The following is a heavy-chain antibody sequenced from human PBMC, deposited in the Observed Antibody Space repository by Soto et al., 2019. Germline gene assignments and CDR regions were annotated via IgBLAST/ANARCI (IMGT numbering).Heavy chain of an antibody. CDR1: GFTLSPYS. J-gene: IGHJ6*02. D-gene: IGHD3-10*01. V-gene: IGHV3-48*02. CDR3: ARGFDLQYGMDV. Sequence: PGGSLRLSCAAPGFTLSPYSMNWVRQAPGKGLEWISYISGSSNIINYADSVKGRFTISRDNTKNSLYLQMNSLRDEDTAVYYCARGFDLQYGMDVWGQGTTVTVSS. CDR2: ISGSSNII.